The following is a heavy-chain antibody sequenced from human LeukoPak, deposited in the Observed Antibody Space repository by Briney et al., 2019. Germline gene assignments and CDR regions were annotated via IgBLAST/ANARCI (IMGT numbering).Heavy chain of an antibody. J-gene: IGHJ4*02. CDR2: ISDDGSYT. CDR1: GFIFNSHW. Sequence: GGSLRLSCAASGFIFNSHWVHWVRQAPGKGLVWVSRISDDGSYTSNVDSVKGRFTISRDNVNNMLYLHMNSLRAEDTAVYYCASFGISWRSSYWGQGTLVTVSS. CDR3: ASFGISWRSSY. D-gene: IGHD2-21*01. V-gene: IGHV3-74*01.